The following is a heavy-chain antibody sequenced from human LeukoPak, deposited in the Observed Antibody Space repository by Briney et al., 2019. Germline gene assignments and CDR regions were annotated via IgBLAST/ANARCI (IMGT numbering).Heavy chain of an antibody. CDR3: ARNSSSGGTYYFDY. Sequence: GGSLRLSCAASGFTFGDYDMSWVRQAPGKGLEWVSGINWNGDSTTYAHSVKGRFTITRDKSKSSLYLQMNSLRAEDTALYYCARNSSSGGTYYFDYWGQGTLVTVSS. D-gene: IGHD3-22*01. CDR2: INWNGDST. CDR1: GFTFGDYD. V-gene: IGHV3-20*04. J-gene: IGHJ4*02.